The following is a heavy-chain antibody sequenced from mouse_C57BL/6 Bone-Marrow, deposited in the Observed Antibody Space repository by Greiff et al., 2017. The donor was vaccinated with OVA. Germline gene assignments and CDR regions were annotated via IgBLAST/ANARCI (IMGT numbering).Heavy chain of an antibody. CDR1: GFTFTDYY. D-gene: IGHD1-1*01. CDR3: ARYEGITTVVEGDYAMDY. V-gene: IGHV7-3*01. Sequence: EVMLVESGGGLVQPGGSLSLSCAASGFTFTDYYMSWVRQPPGKALEWLGFIRNKANGYTTEYSASVKGRFTISRDNSQSILYLQMNALRAEDSATYYCARYEGITTVVEGDYAMDYWGQGTSVTVSS. J-gene: IGHJ4*01. CDR2: IRNKANGYTT.